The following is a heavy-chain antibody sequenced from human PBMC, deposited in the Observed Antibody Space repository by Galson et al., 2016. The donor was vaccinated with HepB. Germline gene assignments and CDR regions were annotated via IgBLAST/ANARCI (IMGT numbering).Heavy chain of an antibody. V-gene: IGHV3-21*06. CDR1: GFTFTTYS. Sequence: SLRLSCAVSGFTFTTYSMSWVRQVPGKGLEWVSSISSRSSYIYYADSVKGRFTISRDNARNSPYLEINSLRAEDTALYYCARLGAGAMPTNFERDYYYGMDFWGQGTTVTVSS. J-gene: IGHJ6*02. D-gene: IGHD5-24*01. CDR2: ISSRSSYI. CDR3: ARLGAGAMPTNFERDYYYGMDF.